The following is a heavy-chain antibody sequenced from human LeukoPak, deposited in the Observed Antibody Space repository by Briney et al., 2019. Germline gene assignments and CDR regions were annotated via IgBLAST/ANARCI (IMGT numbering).Heavy chain of an antibody. D-gene: IGHD1-1*01. CDR3: ARDRFLETPSP. J-gene: IGHJ4*02. Sequence: GGSLRRSCAASGFTFSSYSMNWVRQAPGKGLEWVSSISSSSSYIYYADSVKGRFTISRDNAKNSLYLQMNSLRAEDTAVYYCARDRFLETPSPWGQGTLVTVSS. V-gene: IGHV3-21*01. CDR1: GFTFSSYS. CDR2: ISSSSSYI.